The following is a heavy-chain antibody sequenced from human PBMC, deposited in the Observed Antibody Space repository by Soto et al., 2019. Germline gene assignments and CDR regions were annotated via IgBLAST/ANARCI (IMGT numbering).Heavy chain of an antibody. CDR2: ISGSGGST. CDR1: GFTFSSYA. V-gene: IGHV3-23*01. D-gene: IGHD2-15*01. Sequence: EVQLLESGGGLVQPGGSLRLSCAASGFTFSSYAMSWVRQAPGKGLEWVSAISGSGGSTYYADSVKGRFTISRDNSKNTLYLQMNSLRAEDTAVYYCAKAGYCSGGSCYETGIDYWGQGTLVTVSS. CDR3: AKAGYCSGGSCYETGIDY. J-gene: IGHJ4*02.